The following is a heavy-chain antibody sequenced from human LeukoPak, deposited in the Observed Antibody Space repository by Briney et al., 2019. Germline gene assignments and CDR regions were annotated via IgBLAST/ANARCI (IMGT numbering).Heavy chain of an antibody. Sequence: SETLSLTCTVSGGSISSHYWSWIRQPPGKGLGWIGYIIYSGTTNDNPSLKSRVTISVDTSKNQFSLMLSSVTAADTAVYYCARGRGYGYGIDYWGQGNLVTVSS. D-gene: IGHD5-18*01. V-gene: IGHV4-59*11. CDR3: ARGRGYGYGIDY. CDR1: GGSISSHY. CDR2: IIYSGTT. J-gene: IGHJ4*02.